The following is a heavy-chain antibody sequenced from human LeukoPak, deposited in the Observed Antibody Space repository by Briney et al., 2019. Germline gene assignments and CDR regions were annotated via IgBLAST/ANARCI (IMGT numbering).Heavy chain of an antibody. CDR1: GFTFSSYS. V-gene: IGHV3-21*05. CDR2: IDRSGNDI. CDR3: VRDKDWGFDY. Sequence: GGSLRLSCAASGFTFSSYSMTWVRQAPGKGLEWISYIDRSGNDIRYADSVKGRFTISRDNAKNSLYLQMNSLRDEDTAVYYCVRDKDWGFDYWGQGTQVTVSS. J-gene: IGHJ4*02. D-gene: IGHD7-27*01.